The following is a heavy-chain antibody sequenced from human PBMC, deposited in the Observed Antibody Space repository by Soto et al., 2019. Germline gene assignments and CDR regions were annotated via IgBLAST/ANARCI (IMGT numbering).Heavy chain of an antibody. CDR1: GGSISSSSYY. D-gene: IGHD6-13*01. CDR2: IYYSGST. V-gene: IGHV4-39*07. CDR3: ARPHGAAASDY. Sequence: LSLTCTVSGGSISSSSYYWGWIRQPPGKGLEWIGSIYYSGSTNYSPSFEGHVTISADKSISTAYLQWGSLRASDTAMYYCARPHGAAASDYWGQGTLVTVSS. J-gene: IGHJ4*02.